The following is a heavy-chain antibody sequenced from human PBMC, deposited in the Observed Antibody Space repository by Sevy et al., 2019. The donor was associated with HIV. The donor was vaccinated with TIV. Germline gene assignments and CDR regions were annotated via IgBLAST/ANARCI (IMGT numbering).Heavy chain of an antibody. J-gene: IGHJ4*02. D-gene: IGHD5-18*01. CDR3: SCKRGYSSGPFDY. CDR2: IYYSGGT. Sequence: SETLSLTCTVSGGSVSSSDYYWSWIRQPPGKGLQWVGYIYYSGGTYYNPFLNSRVSMSVDTCKNQFSLKLSSVTAADTAVYYCSCKRGYSSGPFDYWGQGTLVTVSS. V-gene: IGHV4-30-4*01. CDR1: GGSVSSSDYY.